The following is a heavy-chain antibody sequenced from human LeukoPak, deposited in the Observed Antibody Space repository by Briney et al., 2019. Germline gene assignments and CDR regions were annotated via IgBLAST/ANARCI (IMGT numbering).Heavy chain of an antibody. CDR1: GFTFSSYA. V-gene: IGHV3-23*01. J-gene: IGHJ4*02. CDR2: ISGSGGST. D-gene: IGHD3-10*01. Sequence: PGGSLRLSCAASGFTFSSYAMSWVRQAPGKGLEWVSAISGSGGSTYYADSVKGRFTISRDNSKNTLYLQMNSLRAEDTAVYYCARGRTIGSGSYYDYFDYWGQGTLVTVSS. CDR3: ARGRTIGSGSYYDYFDY.